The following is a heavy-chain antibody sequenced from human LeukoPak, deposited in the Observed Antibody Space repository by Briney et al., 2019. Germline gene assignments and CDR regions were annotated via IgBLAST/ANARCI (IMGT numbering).Heavy chain of an antibody. Sequence: SETLSLTCTVSGGSISSYYWSWIRQPAGKGLEWIGRIYTSGSTNYNPSPKSRVTMSVDTSKNQFSLKLSSVTAADTAVYYCASQMGYYDSSGPARRAHYYFDYWGQGTLVTVSS. CDR1: GGSISSYY. J-gene: IGHJ4*02. V-gene: IGHV4-4*07. CDR3: ASQMGYYDSSGPARRAHYYFDY. D-gene: IGHD3-22*01. CDR2: IYTSGST.